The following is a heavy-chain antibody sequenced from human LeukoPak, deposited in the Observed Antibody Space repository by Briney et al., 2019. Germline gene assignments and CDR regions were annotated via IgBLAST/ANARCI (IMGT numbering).Heavy chain of an antibody. CDR2: ISYDGSNK. Sequence: GRSLRLSCAASGCTFSSYAMHWVRQAPGKGLEWVAVISYDGSNKYYADSVKGRFTISRDNSENTLYLQMNSLRAEDTAVYYCARDRWDIVANFDYWGQGTLVTVSS. J-gene: IGHJ4*02. V-gene: IGHV3-30*04. D-gene: IGHD5-12*01. CDR1: GCTFSSYA. CDR3: ARDRWDIVANFDY.